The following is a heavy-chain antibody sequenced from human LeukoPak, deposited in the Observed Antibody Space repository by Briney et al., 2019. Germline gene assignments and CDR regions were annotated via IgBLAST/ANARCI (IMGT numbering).Heavy chain of an antibody. CDR1: GXSISSYY. Sequence: SETLSLTCTVSGXSISSYYWSWIRKPPGKGLEWIGYIYYSGSTNYNPSLKSRVTISVDTSKNQFSLKLSSVTAADTAVYYCARSEQWLAYYFDYWGQGTLVTVSS. J-gene: IGHJ4*02. D-gene: IGHD6-19*01. CDR2: IYYSGST. CDR3: ARSEQWLAYYFDY. V-gene: IGHV4-59*01.